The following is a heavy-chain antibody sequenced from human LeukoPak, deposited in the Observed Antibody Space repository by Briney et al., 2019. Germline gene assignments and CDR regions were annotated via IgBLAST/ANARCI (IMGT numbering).Heavy chain of an antibody. V-gene: IGHV1-2*02. CDR3: ARGRDSGSFIIDY. J-gene: IGHJ4*02. D-gene: IGHD3-10*01. Sequence: ASVKVSCKASGYTFTGYYMHWVRQAPGQGLEWMGWINPNSGGTNYEQKFQGRVTMTRDTSISTAYMELSRLTSDDTAVYYCARGRDSGSFIIDYWGQGTLVTVSS. CDR1: GYTFTGYY. CDR2: INPNSGGT.